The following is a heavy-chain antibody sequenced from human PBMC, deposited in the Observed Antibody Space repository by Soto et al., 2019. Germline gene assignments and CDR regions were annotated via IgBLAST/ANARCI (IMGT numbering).Heavy chain of an antibody. V-gene: IGHV1-18*01. D-gene: IGHD3-3*01. CDR3: ARDAPPPELRFLEWHNYDYNGMDV. Sequence: SVKVSCKTSGYSFTAYGISWVRQAPGQGLEWMGWISCYNGKTKYAQKVQGRVTMTTDTSTSTAYMEVRSLRSDDTAIYYCARDAPPPELRFLEWHNYDYNGMDVWGQGTTVTVSS. CDR1: GYSFTAYG. J-gene: IGHJ6*02. CDR2: ISCYNGKT.